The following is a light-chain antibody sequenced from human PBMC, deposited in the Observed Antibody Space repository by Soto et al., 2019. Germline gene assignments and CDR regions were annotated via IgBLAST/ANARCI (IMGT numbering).Light chain of an antibody. CDR2: GAS. CDR1: QSVSSN. CDR3: QQYNNWVFT. V-gene: IGKV3-15*01. Sequence: EIVMTQSPATLSVSPGERATLSCRASQSVSSNLAWYQQKPGQAPRLLIYGASTRATGIPARFSGSGSWTEFTLTISSLQSEDFAVYYCQQYNNWVFTFGPGTKVDIK. J-gene: IGKJ3*01.